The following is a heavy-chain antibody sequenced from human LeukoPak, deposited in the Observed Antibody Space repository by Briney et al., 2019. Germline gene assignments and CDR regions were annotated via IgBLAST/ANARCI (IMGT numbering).Heavy chain of an antibody. CDR2: FYYNNNK. V-gene: IGHV2-5*01. CDR3: AHQEYANGWHPFQH. Sequence: SGPTLVNPTQTLTLTCTFSGFSLITNEVGVGWIRQPPGKALEWLALFYYNNNKFYSPSLENRVTVSKDTSKNQVVLTLTNMDPMDTATYYCAHQEYANGWHPFQHWGHGTLVTVSS. CDR1: GFSLITNEVG. J-gene: IGHJ1*01. D-gene: IGHD6-19*01.